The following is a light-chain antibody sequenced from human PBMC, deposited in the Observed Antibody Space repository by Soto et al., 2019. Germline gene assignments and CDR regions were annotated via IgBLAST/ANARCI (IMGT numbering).Light chain of an antibody. J-gene: IGLJ2*01. V-gene: IGLV2-23*01. Sequence: QSALTQPASVSGSPGQSITISCTGTNSDVGSYNLVSWYQQHPGKAPKLMIYEGSKRPSGVSNRFSGSKSGNTASLTISGLQAEDEADYYCCSYAGSNVVFGGGTKLTVL. CDR1: NSDVGSYNL. CDR2: EGS. CDR3: CSYAGSNVV.